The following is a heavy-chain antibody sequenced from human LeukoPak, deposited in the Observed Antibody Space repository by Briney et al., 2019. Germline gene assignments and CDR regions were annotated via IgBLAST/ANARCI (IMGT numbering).Heavy chain of an antibody. CDR3: ANWFRYCSGGSCYNGMDV. Sequence: SVKVSCKASGGTFSSYAISWVRQAPGQGLEWMGRIIPIFGIANYAQKFQGRVTITADKSTSTAYMELSSLRSEDTAVYYCANWFRYCSGGSCYNGMDVWGQGTTVTVSS. J-gene: IGHJ6*02. CDR2: IIPIFGIA. D-gene: IGHD2-15*01. CDR1: GGTFSSYA. V-gene: IGHV1-69*04.